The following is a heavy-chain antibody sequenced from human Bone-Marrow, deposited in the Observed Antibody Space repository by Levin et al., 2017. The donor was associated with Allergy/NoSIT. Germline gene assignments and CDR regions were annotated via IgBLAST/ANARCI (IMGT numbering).Heavy chain of an antibody. J-gene: IGHJ4*02. D-gene: IGHD3-22*01. CDR3: ASGYDSSGYFTYFFDY. CDR2: VYYSGTS. Sequence: PSETLSLTCTVSGGSINRAKYYWSWIRQSPGKGLEWIGYVYYSGTSYYNPSLKSRLDISIDTSKNQFSLKLNSVTAADTAVYYCASGYDSSGYFTYFFDYWGQGTLVTVSS. CDR1: GGSINRAKYY. V-gene: IGHV4-30-4*01.